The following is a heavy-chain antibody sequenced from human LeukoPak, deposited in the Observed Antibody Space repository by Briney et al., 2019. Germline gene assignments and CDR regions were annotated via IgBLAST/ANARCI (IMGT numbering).Heavy chain of an antibody. CDR1: GGSISSGGYY. Sequence: SETLSLTCTVSGGSISSGGYYWSWIRQHPGKGLEWIGYINYSGSTYYNPSLKSRVTISVDTSKNQFSLKLSSVTAADTAVYYCARELLTGNFDYWGQGTLVTVSS. J-gene: IGHJ4*02. CDR3: ARELLTGNFDY. V-gene: IGHV4-31*03. D-gene: IGHD7-27*01. CDR2: INYSGST.